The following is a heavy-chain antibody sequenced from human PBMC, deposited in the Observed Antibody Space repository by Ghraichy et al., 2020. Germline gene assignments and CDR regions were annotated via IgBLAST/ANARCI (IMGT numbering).Heavy chain of an antibody. CDR2: IYHSGST. CDR1: GGSISSGGYS. CDR3: ARSTYYYDSSGYYGDQDAFDI. D-gene: IGHD3-22*01. Sequence: SETLSLTCAVSGGSISSGGYSWSWIRQPPGKGLEWIGYIYHSGSTYYNPSLKSRVTISVDRSKNQFSLKLSSVTAADTAVYYCARSTYYYDSSGYYGDQDAFDIWGQGTMVTVSS. V-gene: IGHV4-30-2*01. J-gene: IGHJ3*02.